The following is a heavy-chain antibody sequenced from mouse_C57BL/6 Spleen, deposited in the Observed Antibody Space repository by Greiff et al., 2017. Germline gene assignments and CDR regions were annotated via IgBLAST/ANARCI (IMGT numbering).Heavy chain of an antibody. CDR2: IHPNSGST. CDR1: GYTFTSYW. J-gene: IGHJ4*01. CDR3: ARMVTTGAMDY. V-gene: IGHV1-64*01. D-gene: IGHD2-2*01. Sequence: VQLKQPGAELVKPGASVKLSCKASGYTFTSYWMHWVKQRPGQGLEWIGMIHPNSGSTNYNEKFKSKATLTVDKSSSTAYMQLSSLTSEDSAVYYCARMVTTGAMDYWGQGTSVTVSS.